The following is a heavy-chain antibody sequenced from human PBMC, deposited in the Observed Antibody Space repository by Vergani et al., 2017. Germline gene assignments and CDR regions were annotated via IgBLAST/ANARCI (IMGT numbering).Heavy chain of an antibody. D-gene: IGHD2-8*01. J-gene: IGHJ4*02. CDR3: ARVRGDNKQMVMYYFDY. Sequence: EVQLLESGGNLIQPGGSLRLSCGASGFTFSNYWMQWVRQAPGKGLMWVSRINSDGDSTSYADSVKGRFTISRDNAKNTLYLQMDSLRAEDTAVYYCARVRGDNKQMVMYYFDYWGQGTLVTVSS. V-gene: IGHV3-74*01. CDR2: INSDGDST. CDR1: GFTFSNYW.